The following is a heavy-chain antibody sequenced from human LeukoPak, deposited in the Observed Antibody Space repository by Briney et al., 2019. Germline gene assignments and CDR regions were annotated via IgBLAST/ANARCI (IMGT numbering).Heavy chain of an antibody. J-gene: IGHJ4*02. CDR3: GKTTVGYSSGRYPGWPVDY. CDR1: GFTFNSYA. CDR2: IFGSGGSP. V-gene: IGHV3-23*01. D-gene: IGHD2-15*01. Sequence: QSGGSLRLSCAASGFTFNSYAMYWVRQAPGKGLEWISGIFGSGGSPHYADSVKGRFTISRDNSQEIVYLQLDSLRVEDTALYYRGKTTVGYSSGRYPGWPVDYWGQGALVTVSS.